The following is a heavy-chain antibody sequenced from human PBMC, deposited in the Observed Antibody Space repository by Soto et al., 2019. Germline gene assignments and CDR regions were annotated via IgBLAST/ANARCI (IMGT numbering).Heavy chain of an antibody. V-gene: IGHV4-30-4*01. CDR3: ATESGSTYGYFDH. J-gene: IGHJ4*02. CDR2: ISNSGST. CDR1: GGSVTSDEDY. Sequence: SETLSLTCTVSGGSVTSDEDYWAWIRQSPGKGLEWIGYISNSGSTGYNPSLKTRLSMSVDRSKNQFTLRLTSVTAADTAVYFCATESGSTYGYFDHWGQGTQVTVSS. D-gene: IGHD5-18*01.